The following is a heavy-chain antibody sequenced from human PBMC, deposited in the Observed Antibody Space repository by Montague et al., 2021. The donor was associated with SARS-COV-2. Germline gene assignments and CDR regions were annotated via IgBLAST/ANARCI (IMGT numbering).Heavy chain of an antibody. V-gene: IGHV3-9*01. D-gene: IGHD3-9*01. CDR2: VDWSSGFF. Sequence: SLRLSCAASGFTFNDYAMHWVRRAPGAGLEWVAGVDWSSGFFAYADSVRGRFTISRDNAKNSLYLQMNSLKVEDTALYYCAKAPWGSDWYYFDYWGQGTLVTVSS. CDR3: AKAPWGSDWYYFDY. J-gene: IGHJ4*02. CDR1: GFTFNDYA.